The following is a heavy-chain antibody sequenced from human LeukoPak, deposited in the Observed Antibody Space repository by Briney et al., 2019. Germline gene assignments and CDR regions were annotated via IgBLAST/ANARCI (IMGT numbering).Heavy chain of an antibody. CDR3: AKATQRELSYFDY. D-gene: IGHD1-26*01. CDR1: GFTFSSYA. V-gene: IGHV3-23*01. CDR2: ITGSGLRT. J-gene: IGHJ4*02. Sequence: GRSLRLSCAASGFTFSSYAMHWVRQAPGKGLEWVSGITGSGLRTYYGDSVKGRFTIYRDNSKNTLYLQMNSLGAEDTAVYYCAKATQRELSYFDYWGQGTLVTVSS.